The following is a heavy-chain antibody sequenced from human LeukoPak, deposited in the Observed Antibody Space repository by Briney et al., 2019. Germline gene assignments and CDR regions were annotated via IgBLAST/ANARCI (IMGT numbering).Heavy chain of an antibody. CDR2: ISYDGSNK. V-gene: IGHV3-30*03. CDR3: ARDQTYCSGGSCCLDY. D-gene: IGHD2-15*01. CDR1: GFTFSSYS. J-gene: IGHJ4*02. Sequence: GGSLRLSCAASGFTFSSYSMNWVRQAPGKGLEWVAVISYDGSNKYYADSVKGRFTISRDNSKNTLYLQMNSLRAEDTAVYYCARDQTYCSGGSCCLDYWGQGTLVTVSS.